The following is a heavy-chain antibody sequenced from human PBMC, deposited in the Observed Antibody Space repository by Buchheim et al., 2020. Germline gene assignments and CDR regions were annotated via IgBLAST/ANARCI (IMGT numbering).Heavy chain of an antibody. CDR1: GFTFSSYD. J-gene: IGHJ4*02. Sequence: EVQLVESGGGLVKPGGSLRLSCVASGFTFSSYDMNWVRQAPGKGLEWVSSITSSSSYKYYTDSVKGRFTISRDNAKNSLYLQMSSLRAEDTAVYYCARDWGHDSSGYRFFYWGLGTL. V-gene: IGHV3-21*01. D-gene: IGHD3-22*01. CDR3: ARDWGHDSSGYRFFY. CDR2: ITSSSSYK.